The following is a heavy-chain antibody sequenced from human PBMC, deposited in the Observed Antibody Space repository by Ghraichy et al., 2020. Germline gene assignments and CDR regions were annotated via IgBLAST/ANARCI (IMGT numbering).Heavy chain of an antibody. CDR3: ATRMDY. Sequence: ASVKVSCKASGYTFTDYYIHWVRQAPGQGLEWMGWINPKSGGTSYAQKFQGRATMTRDTSISTAYMELSGLRSDDTAVYYCATRMDYWGQETVVTVSA. J-gene: IGHJ4*02. V-gene: IGHV1-2*02. CDR2: INPKSGGT. CDR1: GYTFTDYY.